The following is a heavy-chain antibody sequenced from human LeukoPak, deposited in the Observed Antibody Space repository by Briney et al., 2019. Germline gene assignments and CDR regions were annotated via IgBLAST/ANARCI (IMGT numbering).Heavy chain of an antibody. CDR1: GGSISSYY. D-gene: IGHD2-15*01. J-gene: IGHJ4*02. CDR3: ARQYCSGGSCYFDY. Sequence: SETLSLTCTVSGGSISSYYWSWIRQPAGKGLEWIGRIYTSGSTNYNPSLKSRVTMSVDTSKNQFSLKLSSVTAADTAVYYCARQYCSGGSCYFDYWGQGTLVTVSS. CDR2: IYTSGST. V-gene: IGHV4-4*07.